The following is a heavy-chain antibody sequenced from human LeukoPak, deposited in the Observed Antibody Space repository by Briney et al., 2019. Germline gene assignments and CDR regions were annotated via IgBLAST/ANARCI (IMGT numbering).Heavy chain of an antibody. D-gene: IGHD2-21*02. CDR2: ITGASDYI. J-gene: IGHJ5*02. Sequence: GGSLRLSCAASGFTFSSYAMEWVRQAPGKGLEWVSSITGASDYIYYADSVKGRFTISRDNAKDSVYLQMNSLRAEDTAVYYCARVGGDLLFDPWGQGTLVTVSS. CDR3: ARVGGDLLFDP. V-gene: IGHV3-21*01. CDR1: GFTFSSYA.